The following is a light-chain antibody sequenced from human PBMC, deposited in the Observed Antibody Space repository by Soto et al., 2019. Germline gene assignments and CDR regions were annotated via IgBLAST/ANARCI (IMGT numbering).Light chain of an antibody. J-gene: IGKJ1*01. Sequence: DIQMTQSPSTLSASVGDRVTITCRASQTISSWLAWYQQKPGKAPNLLIYDASSLESGVPSRFSGSGSGTEFTLTISSLQPDDFATYYCQQYNSYLWTFGQGTKVELK. CDR2: DAS. CDR1: QTISSW. V-gene: IGKV1-5*01. CDR3: QQYNSYLWT.